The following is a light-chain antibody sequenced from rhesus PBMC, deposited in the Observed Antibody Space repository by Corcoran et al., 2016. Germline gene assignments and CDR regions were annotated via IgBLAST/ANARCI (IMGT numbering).Light chain of an antibody. J-gene: IGKJ1*01. CDR1: QGISNW. V-gene: IGKV1-69*01. CDR3: QQHDTSPPT. CDR2: RAS. Sequence: DSQMTQSPSSLSASVGDRVTITCRASQGISNWWAWYQQKTGKAPKLLIYRASNLETGVPSRFSGSGYRTDFTLTISNLQPEDIATYYCQQHDTSPPTFGQGTKVEIK.